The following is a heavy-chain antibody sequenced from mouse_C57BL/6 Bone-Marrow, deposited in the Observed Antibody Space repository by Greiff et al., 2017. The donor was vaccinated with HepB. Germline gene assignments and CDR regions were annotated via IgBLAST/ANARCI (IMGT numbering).Heavy chain of an antibody. CDR2: IWTGGGT. D-gene: IGHD1-1*01. CDR3: ARESPTTVVATPYFDY. Sequence: VKLEESGPGLVAPSQSLSITCTVSGFSLTSYAISWVRQPPGKGLEWLGVIWTGGGTNYNSALKSRLSISKDNSKSQVFLKMNSLQTDDTARYYCARESPTTVVATPYFDYWGQGTTLTVSS. V-gene: IGHV2-9-1*01. CDR1: GFSLTSYA. J-gene: IGHJ2*01.